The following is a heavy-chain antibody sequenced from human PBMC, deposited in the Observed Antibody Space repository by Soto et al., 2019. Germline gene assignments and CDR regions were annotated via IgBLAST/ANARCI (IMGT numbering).Heavy chain of an antibody. V-gene: IGHV5-51*01. CDR2: IYPGDSDT. J-gene: IGHJ4*02. CDR1: GYSFTSYW. Sequence: PGESLKISCKGSGYSFTSYWIGWVRQMPGKGLEWMGIIYPGDSDTRYSPSFQGQVTISADKSISTAYLQWSSLKASDTAMYYCARTSRIAAAGKNFDYWGQGTLVTVSS. D-gene: IGHD6-13*01. CDR3: ARTSRIAAAGKNFDY.